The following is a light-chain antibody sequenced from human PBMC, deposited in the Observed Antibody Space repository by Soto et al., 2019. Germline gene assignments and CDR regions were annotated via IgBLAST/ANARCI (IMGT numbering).Light chain of an antibody. V-gene: IGKV1-39*01. J-gene: IGKJ2*01. CDR3: QQTYMLPYT. CDR2: GVS. Sequence: DIQMTQSPSSLSASVGDRVTITCRASQSVSTYLNWYFQKSGGAPKLLIHGVSKLENGTPSRFSGSGLATDFTLTINTLQPEDFAVYFCQQTYMLPYTFGQATKVDIK. CDR1: QSVSTY.